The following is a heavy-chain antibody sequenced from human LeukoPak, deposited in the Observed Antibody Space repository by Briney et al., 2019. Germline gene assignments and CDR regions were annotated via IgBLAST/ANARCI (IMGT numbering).Heavy chain of an antibody. D-gene: IGHD2-2*02. CDR2: ISSSGSTI. V-gene: IGHV3-11*04. J-gene: IGHJ4*02. CDR1: GFTFSDYY. Sequence: GGSLRLSCAASGFTFSDYYMSWIRQAPGKGLEWVSYISSSGSTIYYADSVKGRFTISRDNAKNSLYLQMNSLRAEDTAVYYCARHCSSTSCYTSTIDYWGQGTLVTVSS. CDR3: ARHCSSTSCYTSTIDY.